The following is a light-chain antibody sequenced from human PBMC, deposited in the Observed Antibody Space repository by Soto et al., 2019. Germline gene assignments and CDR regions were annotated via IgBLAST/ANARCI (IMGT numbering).Light chain of an antibody. CDR2: GNS. CDR3: QSYDSSLSVV. CDR1: SSNIGAGYD. J-gene: IGLJ2*01. V-gene: IGLV1-40*01. Sequence: QAVVTQPPSVSGAPGQRVTISCTGSSSNIGAGYDVHWYQQLPGTAPKLLIYGNSNRPSGVPVRFSGSKSGTSASLAITGLQAEDGADYYCQSYDSSLSVVFGGGTKVTVL.